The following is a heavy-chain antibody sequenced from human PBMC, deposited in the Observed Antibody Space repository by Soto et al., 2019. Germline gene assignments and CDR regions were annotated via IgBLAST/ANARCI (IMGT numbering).Heavy chain of an antibody. J-gene: IGHJ4*02. V-gene: IGHV3-30-3*01. D-gene: IGHD2-15*01. CDR3: ARDLGIVVVVAAFDY. CDR2: ISYDGSNK. CDR1: GFTFSSYA. Sequence: GGSLRLSCAASGFTFSSYAMHWVRQAPGKGLEWVAVISYDGSNKYYADSVKGRFTISRDNSKNTLYLQMNSLRAEDTAVYYCARDLGIVVVVAAFDYWGQGTLVTVSS.